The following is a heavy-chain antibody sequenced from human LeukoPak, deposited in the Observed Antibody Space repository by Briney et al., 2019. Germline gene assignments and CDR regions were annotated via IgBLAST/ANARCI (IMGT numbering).Heavy chain of an antibody. CDR1: GGSISSGGYS. J-gene: IGHJ3*02. Sequence: PSETLSLTCAVSGGSISSGGYSWSWIRQPPGKGLEWIGYIYHSGSTYYNPSLKSRVTISVDRSKNQFSLKLSSVTAADTAVYYCARDLMYGDQGAFDIWGQGTMVTVSS. CDR2: IYHSGST. V-gene: IGHV4-30-2*01. CDR3: ARDLMYGDQGAFDI. D-gene: IGHD4-17*01.